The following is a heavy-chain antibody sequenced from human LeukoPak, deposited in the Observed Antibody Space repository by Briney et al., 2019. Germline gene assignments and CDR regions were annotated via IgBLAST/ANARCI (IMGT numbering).Heavy chain of an antibody. CDR3: VRTLRSIVGSYGAFDI. CDR2: IYTSGST. Sequence: SETLSLTCTVSGGSISSYYWSWIRQPAGKGLEWIGRIYTSGSTNYNPSLKSRVTMSVDTSKNQFSLKLSSVTAADTAVYYCVRTLRSIVGSYGAFDIWGQGTMVTVSS. D-gene: IGHD1-26*01. V-gene: IGHV4-4*07. CDR1: GGSISSYY. J-gene: IGHJ3*02.